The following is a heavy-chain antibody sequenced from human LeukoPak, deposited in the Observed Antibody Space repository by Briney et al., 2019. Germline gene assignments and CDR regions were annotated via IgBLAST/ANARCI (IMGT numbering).Heavy chain of an antibody. CDR3: ASQSYARFDP. J-gene: IGHJ5*02. D-gene: IGHD3-16*01. Sequence: GGSLRLSCAASGFTFSSYTMNWVRQAPGKGLEWVSSIGSRKNYIYYADSVTGRFTISRDNARNSLFLEMNSLRVEDTAVYYCASQSYARFDPWGQGTLVTVSS. CDR2: IGSRKNYI. V-gene: IGHV3-21*01. CDR1: GFTFSSYT.